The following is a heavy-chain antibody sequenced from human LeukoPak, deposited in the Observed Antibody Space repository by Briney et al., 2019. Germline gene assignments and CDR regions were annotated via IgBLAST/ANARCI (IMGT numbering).Heavy chain of an antibody. CDR1: GYTFTSYG. D-gene: IGHD1-14*01. CDR2: INPNNGGT. Sequence: ASVKVSCKASGYTFTSYGISWVRQAPGQGLEWMGWINPNNGGTNYAQTFQDRVTMTRDTSISTAYMELSSLRSDDTALYYCTRDLVGGTWASGYWGQGTLVTVSS. V-gene: IGHV1-2*02. J-gene: IGHJ4*02. CDR3: TRDLVGGTWASGY.